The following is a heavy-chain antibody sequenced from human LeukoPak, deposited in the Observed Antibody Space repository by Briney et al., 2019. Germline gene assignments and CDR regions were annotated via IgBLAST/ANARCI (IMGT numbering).Heavy chain of an antibody. CDR1: GFTFPRHA. D-gene: IGHD3-22*01. Sequence: GGSLRLSCAASGFTFPRHAMRWVRQAPGKGLEWVASSAGSGGSTHYADSVKGRFTISRDNSQITVFLHMNTLRADDTAVYYCAQEHFDTSGYYSRFDNWGQGILVTVSS. CDR2: SAGSGGST. V-gene: IGHV3-23*01. J-gene: IGHJ4*02. CDR3: AQEHFDTSGYYSRFDN.